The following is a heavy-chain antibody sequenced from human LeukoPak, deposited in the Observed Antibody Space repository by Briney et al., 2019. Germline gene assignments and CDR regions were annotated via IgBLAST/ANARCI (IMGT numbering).Heavy chain of an antibody. CDR1: GYTFPSYG. J-gene: IGHJ5*02. D-gene: IGHD4-11*01. CDR2: IIPIFGTA. CDR3: ARAPDSNYLLFDP. V-gene: IGHV1-69*13. Sequence: SVKVSCKASGYTFPSYGFTWVRQAPGQGLEWMGGIIPIFGTANYAQKFQGRVTITADESTSTAYMELSSLRSEDTAVYYCARAPDSNYLLFDPWGQGTLVTVSS.